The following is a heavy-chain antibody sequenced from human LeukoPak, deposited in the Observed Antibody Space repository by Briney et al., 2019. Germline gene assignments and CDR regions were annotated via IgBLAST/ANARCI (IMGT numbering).Heavy chain of an antibody. CDR3: ARGASGRYPFDY. J-gene: IGHJ4*02. D-gene: IGHD1-26*01. V-gene: IGHV3-7*01. CDR2: IKQDGSEK. Sequence: PGGSLRLSCAASGFTFSSYWMRWVRQAPGKGLEWVANIKQDGSEKYYVDSVKGRFTISRDNAKNSLYLQMNSLRAEDTAVYYYARGASGRYPFDYWGQGTLVTVSS. CDR1: GFTFSSYW.